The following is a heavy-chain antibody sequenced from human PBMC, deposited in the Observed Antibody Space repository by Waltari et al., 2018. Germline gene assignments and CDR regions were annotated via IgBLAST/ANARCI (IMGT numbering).Heavy chain of an antibody. CDR3: ARAVYGMDV. V-gene: IGHV7-4-1*02. CDR2: INTNTGNP. J-gene: IGHJ6*02. CDR1: GYTFTSFA. Sequence: QVLLVQSGSELKKPGASVKISCNASGYTFTSFAINWVRQAPGQGLEWMGWINTNTGNPGYAQGFTGRIVLSMDTSVSTAYLQIRSLKTEDTALYYCARAVYGMDVWGQGTTVTVSS.